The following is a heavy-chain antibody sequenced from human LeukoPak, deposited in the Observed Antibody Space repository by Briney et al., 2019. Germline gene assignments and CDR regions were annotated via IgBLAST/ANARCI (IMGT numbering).Heavy chain of an antibody. V-gene: IGHV3-21*01. CDR3: ATPTRAVSGPDY. D-gene: IGHD1-26*01. Sequence: SGGSLRLSCAASGFTFSSYSMNWVRQAPGKGLEWVSSISSSSSYIYYADSVKGRFTISRDNAKNSLYLQMNSLRAEDTAVYYCATPTRAVSGPDYWGQGTLVTVSS. J-gene: IGHJ4*02. CDR1: GFTFSSYS. CDR2: ISSSSSYI.